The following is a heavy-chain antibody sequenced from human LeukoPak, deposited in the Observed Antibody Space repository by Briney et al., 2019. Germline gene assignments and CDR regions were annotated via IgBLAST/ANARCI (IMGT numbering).Heavy chain of an antibody. Sequence: PGGSLRLSCAASGFTFSSYGMHWVRQAPGKGLEWVAVISYDGSNKYYADSVKGRFTISRDNSKNTLYLQMNSLRAEDTAVYYCAKDWAHPRIVVVPGPDYWGQGTLVTVSS. CDR2: ISYDGSNK. J-gene: IGHJ4*02. V-gene: IGHV3-30*18. CDR1: GFTFSSYG. CDR3: AKDWAHPRIVVVPGPDY. D-gene: IGHD2-2*01.